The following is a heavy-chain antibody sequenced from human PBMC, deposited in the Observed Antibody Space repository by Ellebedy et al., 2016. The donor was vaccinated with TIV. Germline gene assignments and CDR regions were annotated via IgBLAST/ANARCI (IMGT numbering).Heavy chain of an antibody. Sequence: GGSLRLSCGTSGFTFSNYWMTWVREAPGKGLEWVANIKQDGSEKYYVDSVKCRLSISRDNTKNSLYLQMNSLTDEDTAVYYCARDQWLGRAYYFDSWGQGTLVTVSS. CDR3: ARDQWLGRAYYFDS. J-gene: IGHJ4*02. CDR1: GFTFSNYW. D-gene: IGHD6-19*01. V-gene: IGHV3-7*01. CDR2: IKQDGSEK.